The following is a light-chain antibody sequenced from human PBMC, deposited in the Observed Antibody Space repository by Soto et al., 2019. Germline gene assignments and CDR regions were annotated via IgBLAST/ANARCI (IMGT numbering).Light chain of an antibody. CDR3: NSYASSSARV. Sequence: QSALTQPASVSGSPGQSITISCTGTSNDVGAFNYVSWYQQHPGKAPKLIIYEVSNRPSGVSNRFSGSKSGNTASLTISGLQAEDEADYYCNSYASSSARVFGGGTTLTVL. CDR1: SNDVGAFNY. V-gene: IGLV2-14*01. J-gene: IGLJ3*02. CDR2: EVS.